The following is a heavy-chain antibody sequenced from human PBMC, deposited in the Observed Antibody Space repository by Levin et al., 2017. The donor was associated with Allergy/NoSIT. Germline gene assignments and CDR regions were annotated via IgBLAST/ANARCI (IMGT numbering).Heavy chain of an antibody. CDR2: ITWNSGSI. CDR3: AIFDIWGTGDRRAFDI. Sequence: SLKISCAASGFTFDDYAMHWVRQAPGKGLEWVSGITWNSGSIGYPDSVKGRFTISRDNAKNSLYLQMNSLRAEDTALYYCAIFDIWGTGDRRAFDIWGQGTMVTVSS. CDR1: GFTFDDYA. V-gene: IGHV3-9*01. D-gene: IGHD3-16*01. J-gene: IGHJ3*02.